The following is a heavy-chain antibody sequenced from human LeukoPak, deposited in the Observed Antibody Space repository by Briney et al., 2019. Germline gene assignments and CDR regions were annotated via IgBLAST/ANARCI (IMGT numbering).Heavy chain of an antibody. CDR1: GFSFSRHS. V-gene: IGHV3-30*18. D-gene: IGHD4-17*01. CDR3: AKDQVGAVTTKLYYFDY. Sequence: GGSLRLSCAASGFSFSRHSMHWVRQAPGKGLESVAVISYDGSVKYYADSVKGRLTISRDSSENTVYLQMNSLRAEDTAVYYCAKDQVGAVTTKLYYFDYWGQGTLVTVSS. CDR2: ISYDGSVK. J-gene: IGHJ4*02.